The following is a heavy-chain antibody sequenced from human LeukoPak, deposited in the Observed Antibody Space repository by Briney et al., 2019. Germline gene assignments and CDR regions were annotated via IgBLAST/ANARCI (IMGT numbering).Heavy chain of an antibody. J-gene: IGHJ4*02. D-gene: IGHD3-3*01. CDR3: ASSSTGFWSGYYLDY. Sequence: GRSLRLSCAASGFTFDDYAMHWVRHAPGKGLEWVSGISWNSGSIGYADSVKGRFTISRDNAKNSLYLQMNSLRAEDTALYYCASSSTGFWSGYYLDYWGQGTLVTVSS. CDR2: ISWNSGSI. CDR1: GFTFDDYA. V-gene: IGHV3-9*01.